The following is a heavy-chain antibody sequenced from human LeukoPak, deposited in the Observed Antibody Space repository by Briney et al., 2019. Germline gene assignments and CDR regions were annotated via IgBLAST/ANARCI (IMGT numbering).Heavy chain of an antibody. CDR3: ARASSGWKRVDY. J-gene: IGHJ4*02. CDR1: GGSISSGSYY. D-gene: IGHD6-19*01. V-gene: IGHV4-61*02. Sequence: SETLSLTCTVSGGSISSGSYYWSWIRQPGGKGLEWIGRIYTSGSTNYNPSLKSRVTISVDTSKNQFSLKLSSVTAADTDVYDCARASSGWKRVDYWGQGTLVTVSS. CDR2: IYTSGST.